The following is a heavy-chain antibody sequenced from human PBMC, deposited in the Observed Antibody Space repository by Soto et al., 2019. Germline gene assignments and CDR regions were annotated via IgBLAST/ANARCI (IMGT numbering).Heavy chain of an antibody. CDR1: GGSFSGFY. CDR2: INHSGST. J-gene: IGHJ5*02. CDR3: ARRYFDWLLSGRSLFDP. D-gene: IGHD3-9*01. V-gene: IGHV4-34*01. Sequence: SLTQCVTYAVEGGSFSGFYGSWILQPQGKELEWIGEINHSGSTNYNPSLKSRVTISVDTSKNQFSLKLSSVTAADTAVYYCARRYFDWLLSGRSLFDPWGQGTLVTVSS.